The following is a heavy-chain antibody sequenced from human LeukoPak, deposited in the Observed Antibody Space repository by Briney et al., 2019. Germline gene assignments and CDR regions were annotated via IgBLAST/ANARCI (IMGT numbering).Heavy chain of an antibody. CDR3: AREKPDSSGCLDY. V-gene: IGHV1-69*13. CDR1: GGTFSSYA. Sequence: ASVKVSCKASGGTFSSYAISWVRQAPGQGLEWKGGIIPIFGTANYAQKFQGRVTITADESASTAYMELSSLRSEDTAVYYCAREKPDSSGCLDYWGQGTLVTVSS. D-gene: IGHD3-22*01. CDR2: IIPIFGTA. J-gene: IGHJ4*02.